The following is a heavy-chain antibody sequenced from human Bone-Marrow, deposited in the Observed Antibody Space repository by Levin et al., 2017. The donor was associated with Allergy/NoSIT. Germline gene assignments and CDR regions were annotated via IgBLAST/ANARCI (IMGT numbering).Heavy chain of an antibody. V-gene: IGHV4-34*01. CDR3: ARVVGTWTRRMDV. J-gene: IGHJ6*02. D-gene: IGHD1-1*01. CDR2: VNFSGGT. Sequence: SETLSLNCVVSGGSFRGYSWTWIRQPPGKGLEWVGEVNFSGGTNYNPSLRRRVTISADTSKTQVSLRLTSVTAADTAVYYCARVVGTWTRRMDVWGQGTTVTVS. CDR1: GGSFRGYS.